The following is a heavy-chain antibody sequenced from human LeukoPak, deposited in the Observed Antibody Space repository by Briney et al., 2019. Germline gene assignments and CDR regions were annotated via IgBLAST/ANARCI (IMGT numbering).Heavy chain of an antibody. V-gene: IGHV1-8*01. J-gene: IGHJ5*02. D-gene: IGHD1-26*01. CDR1: GYTFTSYD. Sequence: ASVKVSCKASGYTFTSYDINWVRQATGQGLEWMGWMNPNSGNTGYAQKFQGRVTMTRNTSISTAYMELSSLRSEDTAVYYCAREIFGWELLTANWFDPWGQGTLVTVSS. CDR2: MNPNSGNT. CDR3: AREIFGWELLTANWFDP.